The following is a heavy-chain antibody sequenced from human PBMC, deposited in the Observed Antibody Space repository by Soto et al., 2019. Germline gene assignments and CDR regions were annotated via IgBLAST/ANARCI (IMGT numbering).Heavy chain of an antibody. Sequence: GSLRLSCAASGFTFSSYSMNWVRQAPGKGLEWVSSISSSSSYIYYADSVKGRFTISRDNAKNSLYLQMNSLRAEDTAVYYCARDLTTVSRYYGMDVWGQGTTVTVSS. CDR1: GFTFSSYS. CDR2: ISSSSSYI. D-gene: IGHD4-4*01. V-gene: IGHV3-21*01. CDR3: ARDLTTVSRYYGMDV. J-gene: IGHJ6*02.